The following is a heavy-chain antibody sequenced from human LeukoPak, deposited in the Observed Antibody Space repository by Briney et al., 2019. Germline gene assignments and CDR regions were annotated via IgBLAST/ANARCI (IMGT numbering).Heavy chain of an antibody. CDR1: GFTFSNYW. D-gene: IGHD2-2*02. Sequence: GGSLRLSCVASGFTFSNYWMHWVRQAPGKGLVWVSRINNDGSTTNYADSVKGQFTISRDNAKNTLYLQMNSLRAEDTAVYYCARGLVVVPAAIRYWGQGTLVTVSS. CDR2: INNDGSTT. V-gene: IGHV3-74*01. J-gene: IGHJ4*02. CDR3: ARGLVVVPAAIRY.